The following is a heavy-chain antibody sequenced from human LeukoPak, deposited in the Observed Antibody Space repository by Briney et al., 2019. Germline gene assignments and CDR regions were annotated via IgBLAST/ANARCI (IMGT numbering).Heavy chain of an antibody. CDR2: FSSSSSYI. D-gene: IGHD3-9*01. J-gene: IGHJ4*02. CDR1: GFTFSSYS. Sequence: PGGSLRLSCAVSGFTFSSYSMNWVRQAPGKGLEWVSSFSSSSSYIYYADSVKGRFTISRDNANNSLYLQMNSLRAEDTPVYYCARGVYDILTGYLTYFDYWGQGTLVTVSS. CDR3: ARGVYDILTGYLTYFDY. V-gene: IGHV3-21*01.